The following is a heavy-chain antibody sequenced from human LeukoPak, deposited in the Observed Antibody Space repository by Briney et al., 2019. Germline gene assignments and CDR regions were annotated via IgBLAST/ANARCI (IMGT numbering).Heavy chain of an antibody. D-gene: IGHD3-22*01. J-gene: IGHJ4*02. CDR3: AKSQGSGYYRGHIDY. Sequence: GGSLRLSCAASEFTFNNYAMSWVRQAPGKGLEWVSVISGSGGSTYYGDSVKGRFTMSRDNSKNTLYLQMNSLRAEDTAVYYCAKSQGSGYYRGHIDYWGQGTLVTVSA. CDR2: ISGSGGST. CDR1: EFTFNNYA. V-gene: IGHV3-23*01.